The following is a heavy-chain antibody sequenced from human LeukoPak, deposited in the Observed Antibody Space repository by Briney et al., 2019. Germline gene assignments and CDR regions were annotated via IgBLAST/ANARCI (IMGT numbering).Heavy chain of an antibody. V-gene: IGHV3-23*01. J-gene: IGHJ4*02. CDR3: AESPSDVASKPNYSDN. CDR1: GFIFSNYA. D-gene: IGHD1-14*01. Sequence: PGGSLRLSCAAAGFIFSNYAMSWVRQLPGKGLEWVSVISASGAITNYADSVKGRFSISRDNSKNTLYLQMSSLRAEDTAIYYCAESPSDVASKPNYSDNWGQGTLVTVSS. CDR2: ISASGAIT.